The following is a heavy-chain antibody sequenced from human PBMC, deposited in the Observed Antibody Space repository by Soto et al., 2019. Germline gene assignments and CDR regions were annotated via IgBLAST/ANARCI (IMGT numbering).Heavy chain of an antibody. CDR2: IYNSGST. Sequence: SETLSLTYPVSGGSISSYYWSWIRPPAGKGLELIGRIYNSGSTNYNPSLKSRVTMSVDTSKNQFSLKLTSVTAADTAVYYCARGDIVVVPAAIRGGDYYYYYGMDVWGQGTTVTVYS. CDR1: GGSISSYY. J-gene: IGHJ6*02. V-gene: IGHV4-4*07. D-gene: IGHD2-2*02. CDR3: ARGDIVVVPAAIRGGDYYYYYGMDV.